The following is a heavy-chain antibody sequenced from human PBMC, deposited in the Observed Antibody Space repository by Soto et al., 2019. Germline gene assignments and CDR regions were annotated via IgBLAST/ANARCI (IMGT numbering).Heavy chain of an antibody. V-gene: IGHV1-69*13. CDR3: AKETQWLVRVIADY. D-gene: IGHD6-19*01. CDR1: GGTFSSYA. J-gene: IGHJ4*02. CDR2: IIPIFGPA. Sequence: SVKVSCKASGGTFSSYAISWVRQAPGQGLEWMGGIIPIFGPANYAQKFQGRVTITADESTSTAYMELSSLRAEDTAVYYCAKETQWLVRVIADYWGQGTLVTISS.